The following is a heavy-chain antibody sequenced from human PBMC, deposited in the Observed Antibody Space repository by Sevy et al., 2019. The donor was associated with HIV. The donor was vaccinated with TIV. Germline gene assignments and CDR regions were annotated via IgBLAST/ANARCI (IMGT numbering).Heavy chain of an antibody. J-gene: IGHJ4*02. CDR1: GYTFTGYY. V-gene: IGHV1-2*02. CDR3: AREGYSDYQFDY. CDR2: LNPNRGDT. D-gene: IGHD4-17*01. Sequence: ASVKVSCKASGYTFTGYYMHWVRQAPGQGLEWMGWLNPNRGDTNYAQKFHNRVTMTRDTSITTAYMELSRLRSDDTAVYYCAREGYSDYQFDYWGQRTLVTVSS.